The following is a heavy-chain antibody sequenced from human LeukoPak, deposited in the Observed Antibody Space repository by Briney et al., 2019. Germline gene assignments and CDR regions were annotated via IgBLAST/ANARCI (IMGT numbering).Heavy chain of an antibody. V-gene: IGHV1-2*02. J-gene: IGHJ5*02. CDR3: ARDGSSSWYYNWFDP. CDR1: GYTFTGYY. Sequence: ASVKVSCKASGYTFTGYYVHWVRQAPGQGLEWMGWINPNSGGTNYAQKFQGRVTMTRDTSISTAYMELSRLRSDDTAVYYCARDGSSSWYYNWFDPWGQGTLVTVSS. D-gene: IGHD6-13*01. CDR2: INPNSGGT.